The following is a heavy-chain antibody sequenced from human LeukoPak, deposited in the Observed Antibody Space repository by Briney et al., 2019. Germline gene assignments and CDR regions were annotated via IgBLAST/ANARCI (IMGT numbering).Heavy chain of an antibody. J-gene: IGHJ3*02. CDR3: AINGDYYDSSGYFDAFDI. V-gene: IGHV3-48*03. Sequence: GGSLRLSCAASGFTFSSYEMNWVRQAPGKGLEWVSYISSSGSSIYYADSVKGRFTISRDNAKNSLYLQMNSLGAEDTAVYYCAINGDYYDSSGYFDAFDIWGQGTMVTVSS. CDR1: GFTFSSYE. CDR2: ISSSGSSI. D-gene: IGHD3-22*01.